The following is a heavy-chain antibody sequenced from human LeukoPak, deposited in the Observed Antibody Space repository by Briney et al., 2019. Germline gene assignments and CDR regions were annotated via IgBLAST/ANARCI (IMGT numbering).Heavy chain of an antibody. CDR2: INHSGST. CDR1: GGSFSGYY. J-gene: IGHJ5*02. V-gene: IGHV4-34*01. Sequence: SETLSLTCAVYGGSFSGYYWSWIRQPPGNGLEWIGEINHSGSTNYNPSLKSRVTISVDTSKNQFSLKLSSVTAADTAVYYCARFRRAVAAGFDPWGQGTLVTVSS. CDR3: ARFRRAVAAGFDP. D-gene: IGHD6-19*01.